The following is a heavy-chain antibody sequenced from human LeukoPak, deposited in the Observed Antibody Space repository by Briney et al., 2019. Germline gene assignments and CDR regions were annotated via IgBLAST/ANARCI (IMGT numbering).Heavy chain of an antibody. D-gene: IGHD6-19*01. CDR2: ISYDGSNK. CDR1: GFTFSSYA. CDR3: ARVLSSGWLKDYYYYYGMDV. Sequence: QPGGSLRLSCAASGFTFSSYAKHWVRQAPGKGLEWVAVISYDGSNKYYADSVKGRFTISRDNSKNTLYLQMNSLRAEDTAVYYCARVLSSGWLKDYYYYYGMDVWGQGTTVTVSS. V-gene: IGHV3-30-3*01. J-gene: IGHJ6*02.